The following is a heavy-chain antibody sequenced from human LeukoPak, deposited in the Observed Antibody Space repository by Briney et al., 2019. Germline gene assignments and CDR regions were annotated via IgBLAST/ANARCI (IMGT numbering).Heavy chain of an antibody. CDR3: ARLSLGVFD. CDR1: GGSISSYY. V-gene: IGHV4-59*01. D-gene: IGHD3-10*01. Sequence: PSETLSLTCTVSGGSISSYYWSWIRQPPGKGLEWIGYIYYSGSTNYNPSLKSRVTISVDTSKNQFSLKLSSVTAADTAVYYCARLSLGVFDWGQGTLVTVSS. J-gene: IGHJ4*02. CDR2: IYYSGST.